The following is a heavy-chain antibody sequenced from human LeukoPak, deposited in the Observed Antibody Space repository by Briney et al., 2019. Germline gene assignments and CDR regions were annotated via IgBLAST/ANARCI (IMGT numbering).Heavy chain of an antibody. CDR1: GFTFSSYN. V-gene: IGHV3-21*01. Sequence: GGSLRLSCAASGFTFSSYNMNWVRQAPGKGLEWVSSISSSSSYIYYADSVKGRFTISRDNAKNSLYLQMNSLRAEDTAVYYCARDSPGMLAYYYYYYGMDVWGQGTTVTVSS. D-gene: IGHD1-26*01. CDR2: ISSSSSYI. J-gene: IGHJ6*02. CDR3: ARDSPGMLAYYYYYYGMDV.